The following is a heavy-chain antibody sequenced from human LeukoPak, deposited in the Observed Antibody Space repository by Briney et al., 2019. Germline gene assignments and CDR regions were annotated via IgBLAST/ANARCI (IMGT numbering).Heavy chain of an antibody. CDR2: IIPIFGTA. V-gene: IGHV1-69*13. CDR3: ARGPNGYSSSWYPSRGYYYYMDV. CDR1: GGTFSSYA. D-gene: IGHD6-13*01. J-gene: IGHJ6*03. Sequence: SVKVSCKASGGTFSSYAISWVRQALGQGLEWMGGIIPIFGTANYAQKFQGRVTITADESTSTAYMELSSLRSEDTAVYYCARGPNGYSSSWYPSRGYYYYMDVWGKGTTVTVSS.